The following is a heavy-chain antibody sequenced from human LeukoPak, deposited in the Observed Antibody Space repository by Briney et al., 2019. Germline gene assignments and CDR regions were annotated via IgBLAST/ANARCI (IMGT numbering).Heavy chain of an antibody. J-gene: IGHJ4*02. V-gene: IGHV3-23*01. CDR2: ISGSGGGT. CDR3: AKLFYSSGMYHFDY. D-gene: IGHD3-10*01. CDR1: GFTFSTSA. Sequence: GGSLRLSCAASGFTFSTSAMSWVRQAPGKGLAWVSTISGSGGGTYYADSVKGRFTISRDNSKNTLYLQMNSLRAEDTAVFYCAKLFYSSGMYHFDYWAREPWSPSPQ.